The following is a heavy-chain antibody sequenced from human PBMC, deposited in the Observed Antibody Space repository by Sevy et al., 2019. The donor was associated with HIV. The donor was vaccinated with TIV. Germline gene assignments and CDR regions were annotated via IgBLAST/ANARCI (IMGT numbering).Heavy chain of an antibody. CDR2: ISDSSNYI. J-gene: IGHJ3*02. D-gene: IGHD2-2*02. V-gene: IGHV3-21*01. Sequence: GGSLRLSCVASGFTFSSYSMNWVRQAPGKGLEWVSSISDSSNYIYYADSVKGRFTISRDNAKNSLYLQMNSLRAEDTAVYYCARRYCSLTSCYMHDAFDIWGQGTMVTVSS. CDR1: GFTFSSYS. CDR3: ARRYCSLTSCYMHDAFDI.